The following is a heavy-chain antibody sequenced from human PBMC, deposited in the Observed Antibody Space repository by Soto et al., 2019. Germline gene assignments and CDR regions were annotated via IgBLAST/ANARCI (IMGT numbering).Heavy chain of an antibody. V-gene: IGHV3-33*01. J-gene: IGHJ6*02. CDR2: IWYDGSNK. CDR1: GFTFSSYG. Sequence: QVQLVESGGGVVQPGRSLRLSRAASGFTFSSYGMHWVRQAPGKGLEWVAVIWYDGSNKYYADSVKGRFTISRDNSKNKLYLQMNGLRAEDTAVYYCAREMATKSYYYYYGMDVWGQGTTVTVSS. D-gene: IGHD5-12*01. CDR3: AREMATKSYYYYYGMDV.